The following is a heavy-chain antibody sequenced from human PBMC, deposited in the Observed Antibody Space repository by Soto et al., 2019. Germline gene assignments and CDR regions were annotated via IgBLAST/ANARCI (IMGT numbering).Heavy chain of an antibody. CDR1: VGSISIYY. J-gene: IGHJ4*02. CDR2: IYYSGST. CDR3: ARSPPYSTGWYYFDY. V-gene: IGHV4-59*01. D-gene: IGHD6-19*01. Sequence: AETLSVTCTFSVGSISIYYWSWIGQPPGKGLEWIGYIYYSGSTNYNPSLKSRVTISVDTSKNQFSLNLSSVTAADTAVYYCARSPPYSTGWYYFDYWGQGTMVTVSS.